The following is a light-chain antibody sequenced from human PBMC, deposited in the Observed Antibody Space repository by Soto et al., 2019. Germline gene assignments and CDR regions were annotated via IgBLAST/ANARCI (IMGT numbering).Light chain of an antibody. CDR3: NSYTSSGILV. J-gene: IGLJ7*01. Sequence: QSALTQPASVSGSPGQSITISCTGTSSDVGGYNYVSWYQHHPGRAPKLILYQVSSRPSGVSNRFSGSKSGDTASLIISGLQAEDAAHYYCNSYTSSGILVFGGGTQLTVL. CDR1: SSDVGGYNY. CDR2: QVS. V-gene: IGLV2-14*01.